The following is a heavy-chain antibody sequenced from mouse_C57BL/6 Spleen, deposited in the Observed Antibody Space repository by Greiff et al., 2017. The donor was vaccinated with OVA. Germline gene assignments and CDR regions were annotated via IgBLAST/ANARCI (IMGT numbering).Heavy chain of an antibody. J-gene: IGHJ3*01. D-gene: IGHD3-2*02. CDR1: GYAFSSSW. Sequence: LVESGPELVKPGASVKISCKASGYAFSSSWMNWVKQRPGKGLEWIGRIYPGDGDTNYNGNFKGKATLTADKSSSTAYMQLSSLTSEDSAVYFCARSDSPGFAFFAYWGQGTLVTVSA. V-gene: IGHV1-82*01. CDR3: ARSDSPGFAFFAY. CDR2: IYPGDGDT.